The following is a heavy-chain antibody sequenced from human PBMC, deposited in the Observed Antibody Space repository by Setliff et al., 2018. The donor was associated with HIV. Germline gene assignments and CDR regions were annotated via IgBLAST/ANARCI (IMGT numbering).Heavy chain of an antibody. D-gene: IGHD6-13*01. CDR3: ARGRGSSSSWPIDY. CDR1: GGSISSYY. J-gene: IGHJ4*02. CDR2: IYNTGST. Sequence: SETLSLICTVSGGSISSYYWSWIRQPAGKGLEWIGRIYNTGSTYHSPSLESRVTISIDTSKNQFSLKLSSVTAADTAVYFCARGRGSSSSWPIDYWGQGTLVTVSS. V-gene: IGHV4-4*07.